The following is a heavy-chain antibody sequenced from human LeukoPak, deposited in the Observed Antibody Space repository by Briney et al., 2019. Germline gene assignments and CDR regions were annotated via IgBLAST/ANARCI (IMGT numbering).Heavy chain of an antibody. D-gene: IGHD1-26*01. CDR2: INHSGST. V-gene: IGHV4-34*01. CDR1: GGSFSGYY. J-gene: IGHJ4*02. Sequence: PSETLSLSCGVYGGSFSGYYWSWIRQPPGKGLEWIGEINHSGSTNYNPSLKSRVTISVDTSKNQFSLKLSSVTAADTAVYYCARDRLSSGSYYGTLMSGFDYWGQGTLVTVSS. CDR3: ARDRLSSGSYYGTLMSGFDY.